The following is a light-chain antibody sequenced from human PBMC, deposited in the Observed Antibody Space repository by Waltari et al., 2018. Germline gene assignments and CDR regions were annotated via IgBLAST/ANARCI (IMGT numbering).Light chain of an antibody. CDR1: QSISSW. CDR2: KAS. CDR3: LQYSSSPLT. V-gene: IGKV1-12*01. J-gene: IGKJ4*01. Sequence: DIQMTQSPSSLSESVGDTVTITCRASQSISSWLDWYQQKPGKAPKLLIYKASSLQSGVPSRFSGSGSGTEFTLTISSLQPEDFATYYCLQYSSSPLTFGGGTKVEIK.